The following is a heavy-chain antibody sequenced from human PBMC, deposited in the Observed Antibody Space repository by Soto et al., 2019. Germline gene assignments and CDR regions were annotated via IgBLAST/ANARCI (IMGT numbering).Heavy chain of an antibody. Sequence: RLSCAASGFTFSSYGMHWVRQAPGKGLEWVAVISYDGSNKYYADSVKGRFTISRDNSKNTLYLQMNSLRAEDTAVYYCAKDPASIAVAGRYSFDYWGQGTLVTDS. CDR3: AKDPASIAVAGRYSFDY. CDR2: ISYDGSNK. V-gene: IGHV3-30*18. CDR1: GFTFSSYG. J-gene: IGHJ4*02. D-gene: IGHD6-19*01.